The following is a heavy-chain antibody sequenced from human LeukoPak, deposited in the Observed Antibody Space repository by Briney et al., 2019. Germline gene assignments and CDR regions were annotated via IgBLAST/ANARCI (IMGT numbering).Heavy chain of an antibody. CDR3: ARGTVTGIPRYYYYYMDV. D-gene: IGHD4-11*01. Sequence: SETLSLTCTVSGGSISSYYWSWIRQPAGKGLEWIGRIYTSGSTNYNPSLKSRVTMSVDTSKNQFSLKLSSVTAADTAVYYCARGTVTGIPRYYYYYMDVWGKGTTVTVSS. CDR2: IYTSGST. V-gene: IGHV4-4*07. J-gene: IGHJ6*03. CDR1: GGSISSYY.